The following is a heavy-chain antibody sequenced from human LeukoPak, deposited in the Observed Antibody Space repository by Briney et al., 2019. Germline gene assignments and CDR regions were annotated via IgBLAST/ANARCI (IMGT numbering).Heavy chain of an antibody. Sequence: GWSLTPSCAPAGFTSGDYNMNWVRQPAGEGLEGVSYITDSGDNVHYADCVKGRFTISRDNAKNSLYLQINSLRAEDTAVYYCARSIGLTGGGVDVWGQGTTVTVSS. D-gene: IGHD3-9*01. CDR3: ARSIGLTGGGVDV. CDR1: GFTSGDYN. CDR2: ITDSGDNV. J-gene: IGHJ6*02. V-gene: IGHV3-11*01.